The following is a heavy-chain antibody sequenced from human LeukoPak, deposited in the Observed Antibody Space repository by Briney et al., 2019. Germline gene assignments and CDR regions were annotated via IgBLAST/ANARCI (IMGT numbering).Heavy chain of an antibody. Sequence: SETLSLTCTVSGGSIRSYWSWIRQPAGKGLEWIGRIYGSGSTNYNPSLQSRVTVSVDTSKNQFSLKLTSVTAADTAVYYCVRGPYGSGISNWFDPWGQGTLVIVSS. CDR3: VRGPYGSGISNWFDP. D-gene: IGHD3-10*01. CDR1: GGSIRSY. CDR2: IYGSGST. J-gene: IGHJ5*02. V-gene: IGHV4-4*07.